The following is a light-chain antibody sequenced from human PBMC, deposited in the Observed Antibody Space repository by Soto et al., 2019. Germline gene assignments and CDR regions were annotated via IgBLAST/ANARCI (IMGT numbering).Light chain of an antibody. CDR2: EVS. J-gene: IGLJ2*01. CDR3: SSYAASNNLGV. V-gene: IGLV2-8*01. Sequence: QSVLTQPPSASGSPGQSVTISCIGTSSDVGGYNYVSWYQQHPGKAPKLMIYEVSKRPSGVPDRFSGCKSGNTASLTVSGLQAEDEADYYCSSYAASNNLGVFGGGTKLTVL. CDR1: SSDVGGYNY.